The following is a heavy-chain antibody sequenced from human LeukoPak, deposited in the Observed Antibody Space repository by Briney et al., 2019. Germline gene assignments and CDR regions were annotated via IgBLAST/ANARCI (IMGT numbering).Heavy chain of an antibody. J-gene: IGHJ3*02. D-gene: IGHD3-22*01. CDR1: GYTFTSYD. CDR2: VNPNSGNT. V-gene: IGHV1-8*01. CDR3: ARRIVVFRFDGFDM. Sequence: GASVKVSCKASGYTFTSYDINWVRQATGQGLEWMGWVNPNSGNTGYAQKFQGRVTMTRNTSISTAYMELSSLRSEDTAVYYCARRIVVFRFDGFDMWGQGTMVTVSS.